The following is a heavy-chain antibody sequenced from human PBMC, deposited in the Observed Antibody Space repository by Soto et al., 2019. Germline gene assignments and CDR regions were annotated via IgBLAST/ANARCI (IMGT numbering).Heavy chain of an antibody. CDR1: GFTFSSYW. CDR3: ARDLTDYAFDI. J-gene: IGHJ3*02. CDR2: IKQDGSEK. V-gene: IGHV3-7*03. D-gene: IGHD7-27*01. Sequence: GGSLRLSCAASGFTFSSYWMGWVRQAPGKGLEWVANIKQDGSEKYYVDSVKGRFTISRDNAKNSLYLQMNSLRAEDTAVYYCARDLTDYAFDIWGQGTMVTVSS.